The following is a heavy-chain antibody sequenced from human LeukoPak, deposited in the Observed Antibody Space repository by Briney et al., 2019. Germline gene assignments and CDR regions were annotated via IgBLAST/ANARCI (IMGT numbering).Heavy chain of an antibody. Sequence: GGSLRLSCAASGFTFSSYGMHWVRQAPGKGLEWVAVISYDGSNKYYADSVKGRFTISRDNSKNTLYLQMNSLRAEDTAVYYCAKGSPLTGRLDYWGQGTLVTVSS. CDR2: ISYDGSNK. J-gene: IGHJ4*02. D-gene: IGHD3-9*01. CDR3: AKGSPLTGRLDY. V-gene: IGHV3-30*18. CDR1: GFTFSSYG.